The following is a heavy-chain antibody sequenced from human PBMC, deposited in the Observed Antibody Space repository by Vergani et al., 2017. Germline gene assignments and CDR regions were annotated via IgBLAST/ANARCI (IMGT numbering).Heavy chain of an antibody. CDR2: IGTAGDP. V-gene: IGHV3-13*05. D-gene: IGHD4-23*01. J-gene: IGHJ4*02. CDR1: GFTFSSYD. Sequence: EVQLVESGGGLVKPGGSLRLSCAASGFTFSSYDMHWVRQATGKGLEWVSAIGTAGDPYYPGSVKGRFTISRENAKNSLYLQMNSLRAGDTAVYYCARWAHDYGGHFDYWGQGTLVTVSS. CDR3: ARWAHDYGGHFDY.